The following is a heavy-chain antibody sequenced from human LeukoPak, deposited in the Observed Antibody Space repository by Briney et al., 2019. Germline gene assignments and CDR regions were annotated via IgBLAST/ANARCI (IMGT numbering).Heavy chain of an antibody. J-gene: IGHJ3*02. CDR3: AKVFWAGAYCGGDCFAAFDI. D-gene: IGHD2-21*02. CDR2: ISGDGGST. CDR1: GFTFDDYA. Sequence: PGGSLRLSCVASGFTFDDYAMHWVRQAPGKGLEWVSLISGDGGSTYYADSVKGRFTISRDNSKNSLYLQMNSLRTEDTALYYCAKVFWAGAYCGGDCFAAFDIWGQGTMVTVSS. V-gene: IGHV3-43*02.